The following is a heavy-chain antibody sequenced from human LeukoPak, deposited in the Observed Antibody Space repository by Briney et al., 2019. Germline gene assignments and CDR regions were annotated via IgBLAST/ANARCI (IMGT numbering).Heavy chain of an antibody. CDR3: AREEYYYDSSGYYASCFDY. D-gene: IGHD3-22*01. Sequence: ASVKVSCKASGYTFTSYGISWVRQAPGQGLEWMGWISAYNGNTNYAQKLQGRVTMTTDTSTSTAYMELSSPRSEDTAVYYCAREEYYYDSSGYYASCFDYWGQGTLVTVSS. CDR2: ISAYNGNT. CDR1: GYTFTSYG. V-gene: IGHV1-18*01. J-gene: IGHJ4*02.